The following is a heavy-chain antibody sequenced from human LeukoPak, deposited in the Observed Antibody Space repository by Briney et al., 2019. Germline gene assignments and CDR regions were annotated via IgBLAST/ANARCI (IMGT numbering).Heavy chain of an antibody. CDR1: GVAFSSYT. CDR2: IIPIFGTA. J-gene: IGHJ4*02. CDR3: ARGYSGYGLPHY. Sequence: ASVKVSCKAAGVAFSSYTISWVRQAPGQGLEWMGGIIPIFGTANYAQKFQGRVTITADESTSTAYMELSSLRSEDTAVYYCARGYSGYGLPHYWGQGTLVTVSS. V-gene: IGHV1-69*13. D-gene: IGHD5-12*01.